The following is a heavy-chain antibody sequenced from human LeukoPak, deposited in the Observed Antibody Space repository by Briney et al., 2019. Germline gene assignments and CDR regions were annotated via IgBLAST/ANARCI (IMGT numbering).Heavy chain of an antibody. CDR1: GGSFSGYY. CDR3: ARESGLSYCFDY. CDR2: INHSGST. Sequence: PSETLSLTCAVYGGSFSGYYWSWIRQPPGKGLEWIGEINHSGSTNYNPSLKSRVTISVDTSKNQFSLKLSSVTAADTAVYYCARESGLSYCFDYWGQGTLVTVSS. D-gene: IGHD1-26*01. V-gene: IGHV4-34*01. J-gene: IGHJ4*02.